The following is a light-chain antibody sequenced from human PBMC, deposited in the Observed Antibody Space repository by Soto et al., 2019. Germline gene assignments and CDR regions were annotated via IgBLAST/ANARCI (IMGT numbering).Light chain of an antibody. CDR1: SSDVGGYNY. CDR3: SSYTTSSTWV. CDR2: EVN. Sequence: QSALTQPASVSGSPGQSITISCSGTSSDVGGYNYVSWYQQYPGKAPKLMIYEVNNRPSGVSNRFSGSKSANTASLTISGLQAEDDADYYCSSYTTSSTWVFGGGTKLTVL. V-gene: IGLV2-14*01. J-gene: IGLJ3*02.